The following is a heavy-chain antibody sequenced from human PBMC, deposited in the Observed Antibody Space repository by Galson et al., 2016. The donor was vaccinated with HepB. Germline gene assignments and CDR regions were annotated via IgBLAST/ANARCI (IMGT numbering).Heavy chain of an antibody. D-gene: IGHD6-19*01. CDR3: AKEIPVAGSPPFDY. Sequence: SLRLSCAASGFTFASYTMSWIRQAPGKGLEWVSALSGNSDDSYYADSIMGRFTISRDNSKNTLYLQMNSLRAEDTAIYYSAKEIPVAGSPPFDYWGQGTLVTVSS. V-gene: IGHV3-23*01. CDR2: LSGNSDDS. CDR1: GFTFASYT. J-gene: IGHJ4*02.